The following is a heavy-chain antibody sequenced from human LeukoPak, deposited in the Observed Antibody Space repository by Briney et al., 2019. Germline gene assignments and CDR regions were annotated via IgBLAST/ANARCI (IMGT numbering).Heavy chain of an antibody. CDR2: ISSSSSYI. D-gene: IGHD4/OR15-4a*01. CDR3: ARAVLARLVDY. V-gene: IGHV3-21*01. J-gene: IGHJ4*02. Sequence: GGSLRLSCAASGFTFSSYSMNWVRQAPGKGPEWVSSISSSSSYIYYADSVKGRFTISRDNAKNSLYLQMNSLRAEDTAVYYCARAVLARLVDYWGQGTLVTVSS. CDR1: GFTFSSYS.